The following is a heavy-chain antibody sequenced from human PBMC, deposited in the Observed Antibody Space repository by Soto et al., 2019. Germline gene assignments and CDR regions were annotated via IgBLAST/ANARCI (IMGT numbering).Heavy chain of an antibody. J-gene: IGHJ4*02. CDR3: ATMNGYFEY. Sequence: GGSLSLSCADSGFSFSTYSMSWVRQTPGKGLEWVAAITATGDRTYYADSVTGRFTISRDNSKKTHYLQMTSLRAEDTAMYYCATMNGYFEYWGRGTPVTVSS. D-gene: IGHD3-22*01. CDR2: ITATGDRT. V-gene: IGHV3-23*01. CDR1: GFSFSTYS.